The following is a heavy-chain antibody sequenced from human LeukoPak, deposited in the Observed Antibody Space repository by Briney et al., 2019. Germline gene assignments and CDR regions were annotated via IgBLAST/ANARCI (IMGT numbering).Heavy chain of an antibody. Sequence: GASVKVPCKASGYTFSIYNMHWVRQAPGQGLEWMGIINPSGGSASDAQKFQGRLTMTRDTSTSTLYMELSSLRSEDTAVYYCARAGVAATGLDYWGQGTPVTVSS. V-gene: IGHV1-46*01. D-gene: IGHD6-13*01. CDR3: ARAGVAATGLDY. CDR1: GYTFSIYN. J-gene: IGHJ4*02. CDR2: INPSGGSA.